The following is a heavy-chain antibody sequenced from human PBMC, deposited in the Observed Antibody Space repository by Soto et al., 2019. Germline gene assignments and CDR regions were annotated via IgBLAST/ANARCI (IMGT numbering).Heavy chain of an antibody. D-gene: IGHD1-7*01. J-gene: IGHJ6*02. CDR3: ARHWPGTIYYYGMDV. Sequence: KTSETLSLTCTVSGGSISSYYWSWIRQPAGKGLEWIGRIYTSGSTNYNPSLKSRVTMSVDTSKNQFSLKLSSVTAADTAVYYCARHWPGTIYYYGMDVWGQGTTVTVSS. CDR1: GGSISSYY. V-gene: IGHV4-4*07. CDR2: IYTSGST.